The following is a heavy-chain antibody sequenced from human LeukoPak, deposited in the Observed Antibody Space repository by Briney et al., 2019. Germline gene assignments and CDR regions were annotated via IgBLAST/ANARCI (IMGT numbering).Heavy chain of an antibody. Sequence: PQTLSLTCTVSGASISEYYSSCIRQSPQKGLEWMGHIHTSGAGTYYPSLKSRLTMSIDTSRHQLSLKLTSVTAADTAVYFCARLGSYHDFWGRGALVTVSS. CDR2: IHTSGAG. D-gene: IGHD1-26*01. V-gene: IGHV4-4*09. CDR3: ARLGSYHDF. J-gene: IGHJ4*02. CDR1: GASISEYY.